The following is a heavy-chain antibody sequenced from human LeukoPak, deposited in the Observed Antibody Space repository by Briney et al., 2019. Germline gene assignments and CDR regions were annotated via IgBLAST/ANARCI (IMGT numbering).Heavy chain of an antibody. CDR3: AREGYYGSGSYSSYYYYYGMDV. CDR1: GGSISSGDYY. D-gene: IGHD3-10*01. J-gene: IGHJ6*02. Sequence: SSQTLSLTCTVSGGSISSGDYYWSWIRQPPGKGLEWIGYIYYSGSTYYNPSLKSRVTISVDTSKNQFSLKLSPVTAADTAVYYCAREGYYGSGSYSSYYYYYGMDVWGQGTTVTVSS. CDR2: IYYSGST. V-gene: IGHV4-30-4*01.